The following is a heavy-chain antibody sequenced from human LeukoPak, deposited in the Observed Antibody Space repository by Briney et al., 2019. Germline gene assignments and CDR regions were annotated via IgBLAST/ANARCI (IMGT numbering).Heavy chain of an antibody. CDR2: ISSSSSTI. J-gene: IGHJ3*02. CDR1: GFTFSSYS. Sequence: AGGSLRLSCAASGFTFSSYSMNWVRQAPGKGLEWVSYISSSSSTIYYADSVKGRFTISGDNAKNTLYLQMNSLRAEDTAVYYCARSGRGGAFDIWGQGTMVTVSS. CDR3: ARSGRGGAFDI. V-gene: IGHV3-48*04. D-gene: IGHD1-26*01.